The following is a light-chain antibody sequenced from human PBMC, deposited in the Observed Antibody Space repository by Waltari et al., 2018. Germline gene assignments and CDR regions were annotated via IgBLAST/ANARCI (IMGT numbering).Light chain of an antibody. J-gene: IGKJ4*01. CDR2: DAS. CDR1: QDIRKN. CDR3: QQYANLPLT. Sequence: DIQMTQSPSSLSASVGDRVTITCQASQDIRKNLNWFQQKPGKAPQVLIFDASNSQAAVPSRFSGSGSGTDFAFTISSLQPEDIGTYFCQQYANLPLTFGGGTGVEIK. V-gene: IGKV1-33*01.